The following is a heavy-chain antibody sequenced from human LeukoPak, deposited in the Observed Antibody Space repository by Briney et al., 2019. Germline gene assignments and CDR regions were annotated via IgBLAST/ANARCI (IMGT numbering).Heavy chain of an antibody. CDR3: ARQVVGATPYYFDY. V-gene: IGHV4-38-2*01. D-gene: IGHD1-26*01. CDR1: GYSISSGYY. Sequence: SETLSLTCAVSGYSISSGYYWGWIRQPPGKGLEWIGSIYHSGSTYYNPSLKSRVTISVDTSKNQFSLKLISVTAADTAVYYCARQVVGATPYYFDYWGQGTLVTVSS. J-gene: IGHJ4*02. CDR2: IYHSGST.